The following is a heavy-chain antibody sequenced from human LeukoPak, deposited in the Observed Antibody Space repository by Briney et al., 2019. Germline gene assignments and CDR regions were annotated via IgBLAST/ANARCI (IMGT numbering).Heavy chain of an antibody. CDR2: FDPEDGET. J-gene: IGHJ4*02. Sequence: ASVKVSCKVSGYTLTELSMHWVRQAPGKGLEWMGGFDPEDGETIYAQRFQGRVTMTEDTSTDTAYMELSSLRSEDTAVYYCATEYHYGSGSYYNGFGWGQGTLVTVSS. CDR1: GYTLTELS. V-gene: IGHV1-24*01. CDR3: ATEYHYGSGSYYNGFG. D-gene: IGHD3-10*01.